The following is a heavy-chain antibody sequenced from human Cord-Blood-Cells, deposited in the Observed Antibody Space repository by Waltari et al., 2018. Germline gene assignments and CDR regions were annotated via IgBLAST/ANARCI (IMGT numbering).Heavy chain of an antibody. CDR2: IKAGNGNT. D-gene: IGHD6-19*01. V-gene: IGHV1-3*01. Sequence: QVQLVQSGAEVKKPGASVKVSCKASGYTFTSYAMHWVRQAPGQRLEWMGWIKAGNGNTKYSQKFQVRVTITRDTSASTAYMELSSLRSEDTAVYYCAREGRRAIAVAGYYDYWGQGTLVTVSS. J-gene: IGHJ4*02. CDR3: AREGRRAIAVAGYYDY. CDR1: GYTFTSYA.